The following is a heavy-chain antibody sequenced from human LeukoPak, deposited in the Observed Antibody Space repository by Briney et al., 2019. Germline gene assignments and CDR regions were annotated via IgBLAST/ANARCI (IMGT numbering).Heavy chain of an antibody. CDR1: GGSISSYY. CDR3: ARDRGDYCSGGSCYSYWYFDL. CDR2: IYYRGST. V-gene: IGHV4-59*01. D-gene: IGHD2-15*01. Sequence: SETLSLTCTVSGGSISSYYWSWIRQPPGKGLEWIGYIYYRGSTNYNPSLKSRVTISVDTSKNQFSLKLSSVTAADTAVYYCARDRGDYCSGGSCYSYWYFDLWGRGTLVTVSS. J-gene: IGHJ2*01.